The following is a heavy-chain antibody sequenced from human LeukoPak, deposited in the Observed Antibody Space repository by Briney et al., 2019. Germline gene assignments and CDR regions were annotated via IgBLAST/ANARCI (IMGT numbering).Heavy chain of an antibody. Sequence: SVKVSCKASGGTFSSYVINWVRQAPGQGLEWMGGIMPIFGTANNAQKFQGRVTITTDESTSTVYMELSSLRSEDTAVYYCARDRSNSSPDCFDVWGQGTLVTVSS. CDR1: GGTFSSYV. CDR3: ARDRSNSSPDCFDV. CDR2: IMPIFGTA. V-gene: IGHV1-69*05. J-gene: IGHJ3*01. D-gene: IGHD6-6*01.